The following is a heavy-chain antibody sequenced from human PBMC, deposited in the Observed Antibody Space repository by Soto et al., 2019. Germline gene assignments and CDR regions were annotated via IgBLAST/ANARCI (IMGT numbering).Heavy chain of an antibody. J-gene: IGHJ6*02. D-gene: IGHD6-13*01. CDR3: ARDLAAAGTPYKYYYYGMDV. Sequence: QVQLVQSGAEVKKPGSSVKVSCKASGGTFSSYAISWVRQAPGQGLEWMGGIIPIFGTANYAQKFQGRVTITADKSTSTAYMELSSLRSEDTAVYYCARDLAAAGTPYKYYYYGMDVWGQGTTVTVS. CDR2: IIPIFGTA. CDR1: GGTFSSYA. V-gene: IGHV1-69*06.